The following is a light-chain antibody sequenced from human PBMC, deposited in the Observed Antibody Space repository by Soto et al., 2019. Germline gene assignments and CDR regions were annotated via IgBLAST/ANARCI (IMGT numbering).Light chain of an antibody. Sequence: EIVLTQSPATLSLSPGERVTLSCRASQSISSYLAWYQQKPGQAPRLLIYDAFNRATGIPARFSGSGSGTDFTLTITSLEPEDFVVYYCQQRSDWPVTFGQGTRLEIQ. CDR1: QSISSY. J-gene: IGKJ5*01. CDR2: DAF. V-gene: IGKV3-11*01. CDR3: QQRSDWPVT.